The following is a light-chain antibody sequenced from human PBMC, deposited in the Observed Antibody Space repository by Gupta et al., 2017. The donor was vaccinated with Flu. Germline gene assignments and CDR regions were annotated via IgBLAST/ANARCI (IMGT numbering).Light chain of an antibody. CDR2: DAS. J-gene: IGKJ1*01. CDR3: HQDCGSQWT. Sequence: EIVLTQSPGTLSLSPGERATLSCRASQSVRGDYLAWYQLKPGQAPRLLIYDASTTASGIPHRFSGSVSGTDFTLTIIRLEPEDFAVYYCHQDCGSQWTFGQGTKVEIK. V-gene: IGKV3-20*01. CDR1: QSVRGDY.